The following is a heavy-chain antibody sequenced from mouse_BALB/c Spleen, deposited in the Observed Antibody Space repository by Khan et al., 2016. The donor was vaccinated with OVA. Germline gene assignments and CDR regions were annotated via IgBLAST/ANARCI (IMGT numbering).Heavy chain of an antibody. CDR2: INPSNVYT. V-gene: IGHV1-4*01. CDR3: VRDGAYHRNDGWFAY. D-gene: IGHD2-14*01. CDR1: GYTFTSYT. Sequence: QVQLQQSGAELARPGASVKMSCKASGYTFTSYTIHWIKKRPGQGLEWIGYINPSNVYTNYNQKFKDKATLTTDKSSTTPYLQLRSLTSDDSAVYNCVRDGAYHRNDGWFAYWGQGTLVTVSA. J-gene: IGHJ3*01.